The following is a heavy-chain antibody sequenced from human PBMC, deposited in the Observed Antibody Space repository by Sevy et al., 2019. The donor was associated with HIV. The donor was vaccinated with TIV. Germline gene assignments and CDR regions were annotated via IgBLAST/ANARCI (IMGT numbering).Heavy chain of an antibody. J-gene: IGHJ4*02. Sequence: GGSLRLSCAASGFTFSSYWMTWVRQAPGKGLEWVANIKQDMSEKYYADSVKGRFTISRDNARNSLYLQMESLRAEDTAVYYCARAQQVTMLVVIGGLYFDCWGQGTLVTVSS. D-gene: IGHD3-22*01. CDR1: GFTFSSYW. CDR2: IKQDMSEK. CDR3: ARAQQVTMLVVIGGLYFDC. V-gene: IGHV3-7*01.